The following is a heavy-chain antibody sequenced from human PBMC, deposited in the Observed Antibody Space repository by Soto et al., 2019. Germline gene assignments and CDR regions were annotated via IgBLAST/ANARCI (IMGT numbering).Heavy chain of an antibody. CDR2: ISYDGSNK. V-gene: IGHV3-30*03. CDR1: GFTFSSYG. D-gene: IGHD3-22*01. J-gene: IGHJ4*02. Sequence: GGSLRLSCAASGFTFSSYGMHWVRQAPGKGLEWVAVISYDGSNKYYADSVKGRFTISRDNSKNTLYLQMNSLRAEDTAVYYCVRNRYYYDSSGYYSPGAYWGQGTLVTVS. CDR3: VRNRYYYDSSGYYSPGAY.